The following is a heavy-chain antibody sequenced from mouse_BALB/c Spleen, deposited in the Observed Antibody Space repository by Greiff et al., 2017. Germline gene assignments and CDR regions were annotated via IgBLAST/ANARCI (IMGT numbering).Heavy chain of an antibody. CDR1: GYTFTSYV. D-gene: IGHD2-4*01. CDR2: INPYNDGT. CDR3: ARQAMITTIYAMDY. J-gene: IGHJ4*01. V-gene: IGHV1-14*01. Sequence: VQLKQSGPELVKPGASVKMSCKASGYTFTSYVMHWVKQKPGQGLEWIGYINPYNDGTKYNEKFKGKATLTADKSSSTAYMQLSSLTSEDSAVYFCARQAMITTIYAMDYWGQGTSVTVSS.